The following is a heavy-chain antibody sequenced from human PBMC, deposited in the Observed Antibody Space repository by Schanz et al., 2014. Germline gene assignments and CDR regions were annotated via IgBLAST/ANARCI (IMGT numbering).Heavy chain of an antibody. J-gene: IGHJ4*02. Sequence: QVQLVDSGGGLVKPGGSLRLSCTASGFPFSDYFMAWIRQAPGKGLEWVSAISGSGGSTYYADSVKGRFTISRDNSKNSLYLQMNSLRAEDTAVYYCARIGGSVFDYWAQGTLVTVSS. V-gene: IGHV3-11*01. D-gene: IGHD3-10*01. CDR1: GFPFSDYF. CDR2: ISGSGGST. CDR3: ARIGGSVFDY.